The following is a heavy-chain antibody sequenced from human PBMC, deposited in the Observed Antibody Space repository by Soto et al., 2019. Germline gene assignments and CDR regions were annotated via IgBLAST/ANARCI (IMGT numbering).Heavy chain of an antibody. D-gene: IGHD6-13*01. Sequence: GGSLRLSCAASGFTFSSYAMSWVRQAPGKGLEWVSAISGSGGSTYYEDSVKGRFTISRDNSKNTLYLQMNSLRAEDTAVYYCAKDAAMGVAAAKNWFDPWGQGTLVTVSS. V-gene: IGHV3-23*01. CDR1: GFTFSSYA. CDR3: AKDAAMGVAAAKNWFDP. J-gene: IGHJ5*02. CDR2: ISGSGGST.